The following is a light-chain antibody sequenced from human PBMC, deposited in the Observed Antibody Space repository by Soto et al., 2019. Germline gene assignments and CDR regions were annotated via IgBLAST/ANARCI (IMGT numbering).Light chain of an antibody. Sequence: ALTQPASVSGSLGQSVTISCTGTTSDVGGYNYVSWYQQHPGKAPILMIYEVTNRPSGVSNRFSGSKSGNTASLTISGLQVEDEADYYCGSYTDSITYVFGTGTKVTVL. CDR1: TSDVGGYNY. J-gene: IGLJ1*01. V-gene: IGLV2-14*01. CDR2: EVT. CDR3: GSYTDSITYV.